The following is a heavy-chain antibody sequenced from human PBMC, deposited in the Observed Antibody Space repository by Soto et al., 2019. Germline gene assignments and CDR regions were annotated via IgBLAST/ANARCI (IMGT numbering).Heavy chain of an antibody. CDR2: ISGSGGST. CDR1: GFTFSSYA. V-gene: IGHV3-23*01. D-gene: IGHD3-10*01. Sequence: GGSLRLSCAASGFTFSSYAMSWVRQAPGKGLEWVSAISGSGGSTYYADSVKGRFTISRDNSKNTLYLQMNSLRAEDTAVYYRAKAAAGGYYYYMDVWGKGTTVTVSS. J-gene: IGHJ6*03. CDR3: AKAAAGGYYYYMDV.